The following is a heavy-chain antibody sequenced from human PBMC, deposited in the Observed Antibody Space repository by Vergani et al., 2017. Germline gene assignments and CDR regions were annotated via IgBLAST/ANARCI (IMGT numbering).Heavy chain of an antibody. CDR1: GESFSSFY. CDR3: AVRPRVNLVGEEIVTKRTFEY. D-gene: IGHD2-8*02. Sequence: QVQLQQWGAGVVKPSGTLSLTCAVFGESFSSFYWSWIRQPPGKGLEWIGEINNDGHTNYNPSLGSRVTVSRDTAKNQFSLNLMSVTAADTAMYYCAVRPRVNLVGEEIVTKRTFEYWSQGSRVTVSS. V-gene: IGHV4-34*02. J-gene: IGHJ4*02. CDR2: INNDGHT.